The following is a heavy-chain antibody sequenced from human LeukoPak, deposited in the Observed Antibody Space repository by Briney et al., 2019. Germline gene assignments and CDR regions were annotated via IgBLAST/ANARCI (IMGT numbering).Heavy chain of an antibody. Sequence: SETLSLSCTVSGGSISTFYWSWIRRPPGKGLEWIGYISYTGTTDYNPSLKSRVTISVDTSKNQFSLKLSSVTAADTAVYYCARGYGRYFDYWGQGTLVTVSS. V-gene: IGHV4-59*01. D-gene: IGHD5-18*01. CDR1: GGSISTFY. J-gene: IGHJ4*02. CDR3: ARGYGRYFDY. CDR2: ISYTGTT.